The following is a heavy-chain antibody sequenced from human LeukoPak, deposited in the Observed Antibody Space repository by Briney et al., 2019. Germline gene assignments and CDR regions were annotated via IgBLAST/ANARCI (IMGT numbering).Heavy chain of an antibody. CDR2: MDPDSGNR. V-gene: IGHV1-8*02. CDR3: ARDFFHFESGSHSGALIAFDV. D-gene: IGHD3-10*01. CDR1: GYTFTGYY. Sequence: ASVKVSCKASGYTFTGYYMHWVRQAPGQGPEWVGWMDPDSGNRGYAPKFQGRVTMTRNTSISTSYMELSSLRSEDTAVYYCARDFFHFESGSHSGALIAFDVWGQGTLVTVSS. J-gene: IGHJ3*01.